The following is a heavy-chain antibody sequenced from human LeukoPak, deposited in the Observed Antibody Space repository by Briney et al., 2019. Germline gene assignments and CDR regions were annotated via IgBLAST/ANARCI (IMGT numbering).Heavy chain of an antibody. D-gene: IGHD3-3*01. CDR1: GGTFSSYA. CDR3: ARSPATIFGVVIISRAYYFDY. CDR2: IIPIFGTA. J-gene: IGHJ4*02. V-gene: IGHV1-69*05. Sequence: SVKVSCKASGGTFSSYAISRVRQAPGQGLEWMGGIIPIFGTANYAQKFQGRVTITTDESTSTAYMELSSLRSEDTAGYYCARSPATIFGVVIISRAYYFDYWGQGTLVTVSS.